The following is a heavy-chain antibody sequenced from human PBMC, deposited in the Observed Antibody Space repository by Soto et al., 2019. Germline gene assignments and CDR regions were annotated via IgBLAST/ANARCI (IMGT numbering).Heavy chain of an antibody. J-gene: IGHJ4*02. CDR1: GGFISSYY. Sequence: SETLSLTCTVSGGFISSYYWSWIRQSPGKGLELIGYIHHTGSTNYNPSLKSRVTMSLDTSRNQFSLKLYSVTAAGTAVYYCARSLDSSGFYFSNCWGQGTLVTVSS. CDR2: IHHTGST. V-gene: IGHV4-59*01. CDR3: ARSLDSSGFYFSNC. D-gene: IGHD3-22*01.